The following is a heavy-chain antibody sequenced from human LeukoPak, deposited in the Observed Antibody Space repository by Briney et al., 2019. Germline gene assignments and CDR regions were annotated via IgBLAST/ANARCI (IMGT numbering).Heavy chain of an antibody. CDR2: SRNKGRGYST. V-gene: IGHV3-72*01. CDR1: GFTFSDHH. D-gene: IGHD3-22*01. J-gene: IGHJ4*02. CDR3: TRLFYYETGVYIPDH. Sequence: PGGSLRLSCAASGFTFSDHHMDWVRQAPGKGLEWIGRSRNKGRGYSTVFAASVRGRFTISRDEPKNSLYLQMNSLKTEDTAVYYCTRLFYYETGVYIPDHWGQETLVTVS.